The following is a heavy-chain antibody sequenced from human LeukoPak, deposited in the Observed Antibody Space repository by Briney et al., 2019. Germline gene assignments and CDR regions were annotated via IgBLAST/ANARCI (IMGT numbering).Heavy chain of an antibody. V-gene: IGHV4-38-2*02. CDR1: GYSISSGYY. D-gene: IGHD5-24*01. J-gene: IGHJ3*02. CDR2: IYHSGST. Sequence: SETLSLTCTVSGYSISSGYYWGWIRQPPGKGLEWIGSIYHSGSTYYNPSLKSRVTISVDTSKNQFSLKLSSVTAADTAVYYCARDKVEMATNDAFDIWGQGTMVTVSS. CDR3: ARDKVEMATNDAFDI.